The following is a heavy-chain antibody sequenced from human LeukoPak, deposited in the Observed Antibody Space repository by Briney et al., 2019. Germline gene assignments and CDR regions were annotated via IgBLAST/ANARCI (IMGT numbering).Heavy chain of an antibody. CDR2: INHSGST. J-gene: IGHJ5*02. V-gene: IGHV4-34*01. CDR3: ARQGYYYGSGSYPANWFDP. D-gene: IGHD3-10*01. CDR1: GGSFSGYY. Sequence: SETLSLTCAVYGGSFSGYYWSWIRRPPGKGLEWIGEINHSGSTNYNPSLKSRVTISVDTSKNQFSLKLSSVTAADTAVYYCARQGYYYGSGSYPANWFDPWGQGTLVTVSS.